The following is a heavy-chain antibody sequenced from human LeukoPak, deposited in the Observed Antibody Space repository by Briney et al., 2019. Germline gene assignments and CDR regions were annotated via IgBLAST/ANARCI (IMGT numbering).Heavy chain of an antibody. D-gene: IGHD6-13*01. J-gene: IGHJ4*02. CDR1: GLTFSSYE. CDR2: ISSSGSTI. CDR3: ARFAHKPAAGTKGYFDY. Sequence: PGGSLRLSCAASGLTFSSYEMNWVRQAPGKGLEWVSYISSSGSTIYYADSVKGRFTISRDNAKNSLYLQMNSLRAEDTAVYYSARFAHKPAAGTKGYFDYWGQGTLVTVSS. V-gene: IGHV3-48*03.